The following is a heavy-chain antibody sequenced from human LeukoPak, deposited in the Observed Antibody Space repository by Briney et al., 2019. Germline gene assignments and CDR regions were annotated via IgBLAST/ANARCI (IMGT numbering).Heavy chain of an antibody. J-gene: IGHJ6*02. CDR2: KFSHDGST. V-gene: IGHV1-46*02. CDR3: ARDSGNFHYDMDV. CDR1: GYSFNSHH. Sequence: ASVTVSFKTSGYSFNSHHVHWVRQAPGQGLEWMGVKFSHDGSTSNTQKFQGRITMTRDTSTSTVYMELSSLRSEDTAVYYCARDSGNFHYDMDVWGQGTTVIVSS. D-gene: IGHD3-10*01.